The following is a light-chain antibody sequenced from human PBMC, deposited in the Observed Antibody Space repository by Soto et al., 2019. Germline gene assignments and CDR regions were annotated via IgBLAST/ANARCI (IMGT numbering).Light chain of an antibody. CDR3: SAYAGSIYV. J-gene: IGLJ1*01. CDR2: DVN. V-gene: IGLV2-8*01. CDR1: SXDVGRYNH. Sequence: QSVLTQPPSASGSPGQSVTISCTGTSXDVGRYNHVSWYQQHPGKAPKLLIFDVNKRPSGVPDRFSGSKSGNTASLTVSGLQAEDEADYYCSAYAGSIYVFGSGTKITVL.